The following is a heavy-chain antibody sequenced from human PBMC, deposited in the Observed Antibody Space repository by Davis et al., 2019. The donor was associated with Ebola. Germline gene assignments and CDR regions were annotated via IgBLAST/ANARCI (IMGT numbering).Heavy chain of an antibody. CDR3: ARGGLLWFGELLYYYYGMDV. CDR2: IYYSGST. J-gene: IGHJ6*02. D-gene: IGHD3-10*01. V-gene: IGHV4-39*07. Sequence: SETLSLTCTVSGGSIISSSSYWGWIRQPPRKGLEWIGSIYYSGSTYYNPSLKSRVTISVDTSKNQFSLKLSSVTAADTAVYYCARGGLLWFGELLYYYYGMDVWGQGTTVTVSS. CDR1: GGSIISSSSY.